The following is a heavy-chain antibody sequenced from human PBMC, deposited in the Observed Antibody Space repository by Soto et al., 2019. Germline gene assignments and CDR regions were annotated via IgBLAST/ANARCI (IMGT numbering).Heavy chain of an antibody. V-gene: IGHV1-58*01. CDR2: IVVGSGNT. Sequence: SVKGSCKAAGFTFTSSAVQWVRQARGQRLEWIGWIVVGSGNTNYAQKFQERVTITRDMSTSTAYMELSSLRSEDTAVHYCAAGIGPTVAFDIWGQGPMVTVSS. D-gene: IGHD4-17*01. J-gene: IGHJ3*02. CDR3: AAGIGPTVAFDI. CDR1: GFTFTSSA.